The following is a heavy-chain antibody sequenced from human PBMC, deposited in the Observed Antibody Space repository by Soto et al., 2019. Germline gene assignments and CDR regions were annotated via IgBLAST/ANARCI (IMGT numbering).Heavy chain of an antibody. Sequence: GESLEVSSKVAGYRFAGFWISWVRQMPGKCLEWMGRIDPSDSYTNYSPSFQGHVTISADKSISTAYLQWRSLQASDTAMYHCARHPRGYVTGGPYYHYGMDDWGQGTTVTV. V-gene: IGHV5-10-1*01. CDR3: ARHPRGYVTGGPYYHYGMDD. CDR2: IDPSDSYT. CDR1: GYRFAGFW. J-gene: IGHJ6*02. D-gene: IGHD1-1*01.